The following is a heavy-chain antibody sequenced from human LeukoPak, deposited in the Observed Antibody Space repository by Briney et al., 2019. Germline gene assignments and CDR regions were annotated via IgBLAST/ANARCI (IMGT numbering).Heavy chain of an antibody. D-gene: IGHD1-26*01. CDR2: IRYDGSNK. CDR1: GFSFSSNG. V-gene: IGHV3-30*02. Sequence: PGGSLRLSCAASGFSFSSNGMHWVRQVPGKGLEWVAFIRYDGSNKYYGDSVKGRFTISRDNSKNTLYLQMNSLKSEDTAVYFCAKDQGYSGSPLDYWGQGTLVTVSS. CDR3: AKDQGYSGSPLDY. J-gene: IGHJ4*02.